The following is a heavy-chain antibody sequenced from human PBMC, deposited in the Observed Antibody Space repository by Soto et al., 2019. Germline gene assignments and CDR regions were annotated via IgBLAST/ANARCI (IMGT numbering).Heavy chain of an antibody. CDR3: ARESSIAAGSLQYYYYGMDV. V-gene: IGHV1-69*01. CDR1: GGTFSSYA. J-gene: IGHJ6*02. D-gene: IGHD6-6*01. Sequence: QVQLVQSGAEVKKPGSSVKVSCKASGGTFSSYAISWVRQAPGQGLEWMGGIIPIFGTANYAQKFQGRVTITADESTSTAYMELSSLRSEDTAVYYCARESSIAAGSLQYYYYGMDVWGQGTTVTVSS. CDR2: IIPIFGTA.